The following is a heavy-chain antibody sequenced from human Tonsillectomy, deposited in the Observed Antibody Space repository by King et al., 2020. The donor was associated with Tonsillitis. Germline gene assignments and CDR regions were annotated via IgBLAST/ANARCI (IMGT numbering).Heavy chain of an antibody. J-gene: IGHJ6*02. CDR1: GFTFSSYW. CDR2: IKQDGSEK. V-gene: IGHV3-7*03. D-gene: IGHD1-26*01. CDR3: ARRVGVAYYYGMDV. Sequence: VQLVESGGGLVQPGGSLRLSCAASGFTFSSYWMSWVRQPPGKGLEWVANIKQDGSEKYYVDSVKGRFTISRDNAKNSLYLQMNSLRAEDTAVYYCARRVGVAYYYGMDVWGQGTTVTVSS.